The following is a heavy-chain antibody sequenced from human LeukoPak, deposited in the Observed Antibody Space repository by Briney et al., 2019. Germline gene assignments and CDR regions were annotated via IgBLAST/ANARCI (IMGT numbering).Heavy chain of an antibody. J-gene: IGHJ6*02. CDR3: ARDLVPAHNDYYYYGMDV. CDR2: INHSGST. D-gene: IGHD2-2*01. V-gene: IGHV4-34*01. Sequence: SETLSLTCAVYGGSFSGYYWSWIRQPPGKGLEWIGEINHSGSTNYNPSLKSRVTISVDTSKNQFSLKLSSVTAADTAVYYCARDLVPAHNDYYYYGMDVWGQGTTVTVSS. CDR1: GGSFSGYY.